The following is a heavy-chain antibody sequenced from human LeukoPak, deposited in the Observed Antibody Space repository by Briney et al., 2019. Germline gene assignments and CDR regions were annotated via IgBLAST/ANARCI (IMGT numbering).Heavy chain of an antibody. CDR3: ARGGNYLYFYYGMDV. CDR1: GGSFSGYY. Sequence: SETLSLTCAVYGGSFSGYYWSWIRQPPGKGLEWIGEINHSGSTNYNPSLKSRVTISVDTSKNQFSLKLSSVTAADTAVYYCARGGNYLYFYYGMDVWGQGTTVTVSS. D-gene: IGHD1-7*01. CDR2: INHSGST. J-gene: IGHJ6*02. V-gene: IGHV4-34*01.